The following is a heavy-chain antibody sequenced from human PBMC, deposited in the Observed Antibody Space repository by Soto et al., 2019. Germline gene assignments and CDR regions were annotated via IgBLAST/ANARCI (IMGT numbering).Heavy chain of an antibody. CDR1: GLTFSGYG. CDR2: ISGSGFTT. Sequence: EVQLLESGGGLVQPGGSLRLSCAASGLTFSGYGMGWVRQPPGTGLEWVSAISGSGFTTYYADSVKGRFTISRDDSKNILFLQMNSLRAEDTAVYYCVTRSRGLQSSPPRLDSWGQGTLVTVSS. J-gene: IGHJ4*02. V-gene: IGHV3-23*01. CDR3: VTRSRGLQSSPPRLDS. D-gene: IGHD4-4*01.